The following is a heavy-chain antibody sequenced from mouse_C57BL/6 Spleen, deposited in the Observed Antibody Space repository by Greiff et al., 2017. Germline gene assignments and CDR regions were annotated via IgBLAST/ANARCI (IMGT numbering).Heavy chain of an antibody. Sequence: VKLQESGAELARPGASVKLSCKASGYTFTSYWITWVKQRPGQGLEWIGDIYPGSGSTNYNEKFKSKATLTVDTSSSTAYMQLSSLTSEDSAVYYCARFTTVVGRGYAMDYWGQGTSVTVSS. CDR1: GYTFTSYW. D-gene: IGHD1-1*01. J-gene: IGHJ4*01. CDR2: IYPGSGST. V-gene: IGHV1-55*01. CDR3: ARFTTVVGRGYAMDY.